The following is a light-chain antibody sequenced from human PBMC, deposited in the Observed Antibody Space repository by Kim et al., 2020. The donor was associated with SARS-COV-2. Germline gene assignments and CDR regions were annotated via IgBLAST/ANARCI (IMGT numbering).Light chain of an antibody. CDR3: QKYNNWPPIT. CDR2: DAS. Sequence: EIVMTQSPVTLSVSPGERATLSCRASQSVSRNLAWYQQKPGQAPRLLIFDASTRATGIPARFSGSGSGTEFTLTINSLQSEDFAIYYCQKYNNWPPITFGQGTRLEIK. J-gene: IGKJ5*01. CDR1: QSVSRN. V-gene: IGKV3-15*01.